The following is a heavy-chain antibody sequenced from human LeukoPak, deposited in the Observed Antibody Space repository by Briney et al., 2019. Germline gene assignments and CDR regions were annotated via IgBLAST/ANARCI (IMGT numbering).Heavy chain of an antibody. CDR1: GYTFTGYY. D-gene: IGHD6-13*01. CDR3: ARDLRQLVQTIFDY. CDR2: INPNSGGT. V-gene: IGHV1-2*02. J-gene: IGHJ4*02. Sequence: ASVTVSCKASGYTFTGYYMHWVRQAPGQGLEWMGWINPNSGGTNYAQKFQGRVTMTRDTSISTAYMELSRLRSDDTAVYYCARDLRQLVQTIFDYWGQGTLVTVSS.